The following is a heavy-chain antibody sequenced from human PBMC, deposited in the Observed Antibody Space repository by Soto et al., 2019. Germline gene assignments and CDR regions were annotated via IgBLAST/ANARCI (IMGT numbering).Heavy chain of an antibody. Sequence: QVQLQESGPGLVKPSETLSLTCTVSGVSITPYYWTWIRHPPGKGLEWIGYVYHTGNIYYNPSLKSRVTISLDTSKNQVSLRLKSVTAADTAVYYCAREQYNWKLWGQGTLVTVSS. D-gene: IGHD1-20*01. V-gene: IGHV4-59*01. CDR1: GVSITPYY. CDR3: AREQYNWKL. J-gene: IGHJ4*02. CDR2: VYHTGNI.